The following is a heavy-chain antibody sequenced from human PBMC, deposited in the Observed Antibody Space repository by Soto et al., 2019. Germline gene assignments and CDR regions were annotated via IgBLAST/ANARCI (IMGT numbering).Heavy chain of an antibody. CDR1: DGSISSGGYY. D-gene: IGHD4-17*01. CDR3: ARGGDYEGFDY. Sequence: QVQLQESGPGLVKPSQTLSLTCTVSDGSISSGGYYWSWIRQHPGKGLEWIGNIYYSGYTYYNPSLKSRVTISVDTSKNQFSLKLSSVTAADTAVYYCARGGDYEGFDYWGQGTLVTVSS. J-gene: IGHJ4*02. CDR2: IYYSGYT. V-gene: IGHV4-31*03.